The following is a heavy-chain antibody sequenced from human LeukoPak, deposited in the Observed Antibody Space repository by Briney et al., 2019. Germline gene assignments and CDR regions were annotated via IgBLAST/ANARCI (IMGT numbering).Heavy chain of an antibody. CDR1: GFTFSSYW. J-gene: IGHJ4*02. Sequence: GGSLRLSCAASGFTFSSYWMHWVRQAPGKGLVWVSRINSDGSSTSYADSVKGRFTISRDNAKNTLYLQMNSPRAEDTAVYYCANTYGSWGNFDTWGQGTLVTVSS. D-gene: IGHD3-10*01. CDR2: INSDGSST. V-gene: IGHV3-74*01. CDR3: ANTYGSWGNFDT.